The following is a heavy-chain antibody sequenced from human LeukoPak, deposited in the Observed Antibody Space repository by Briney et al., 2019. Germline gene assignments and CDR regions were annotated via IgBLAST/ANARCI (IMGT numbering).Heavy chain of an antibody. CDR2: ISSSSSYI. CDR3: ARDEQLVPVDY. D-gene: IGHD6-6*01. CDR1: GFTFSSYS. J-gene: IGHJ4*02. Sequence: TGGSLRLSCAASGFTFSSYSMNWVRQAPGKGLEWVSSISSSSSYIYYADSVKGRFTISRGNAKNSLYLQMNSLRAEDTAVYYCARDEQLVPVDYWGQGTLVTVSS. V-gene: IGHV3-21*01.